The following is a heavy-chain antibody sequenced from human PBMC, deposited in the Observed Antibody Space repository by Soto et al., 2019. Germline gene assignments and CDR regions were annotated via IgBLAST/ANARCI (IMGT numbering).Heavy chain of an antibody. CDR1: GFTFSSYA. CDR3: ARDIAPMVLNTFDY. Sequence: GGSLRLSCAASGFTFSSYAMHWVRQAPGKGLEWVAVISYDGSNKYYADSVKGRFTISRDNSKNTLYLQMNGLRAEDTAVYYCARDIAPMVLNTFDYWGQGTLVTVSS. J-gene: IGHJ4*02. CDR2: ISYDGSNK. V-gene: IGHV3-30-3*01. D-gene: IGHD3-10*01.